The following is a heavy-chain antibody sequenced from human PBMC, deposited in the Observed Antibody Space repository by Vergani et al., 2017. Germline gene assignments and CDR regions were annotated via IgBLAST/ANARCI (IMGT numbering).Heavy chain of an antibody. V-gene: IGHV2-26*01. J-gene: IGHJ5*02. CDR3: ARIRRYCSSTSCQSGWFDP. CDR2: IFSNDEK. Sequence: QVTLKESGPVLVKPTETLTLTCTVSGFSLSNARMGVSWIRQPPGKALEWLAHIFSNDEKSYSTSLKSRLTISKDTSKSQVVLTMTNMDPVDTSKYYCARIRRYCSSTSCQSGWFDPWGQGTLVTVSS. D-gene: IGHD2-2*01. CDR1: GFSLSNARMG.